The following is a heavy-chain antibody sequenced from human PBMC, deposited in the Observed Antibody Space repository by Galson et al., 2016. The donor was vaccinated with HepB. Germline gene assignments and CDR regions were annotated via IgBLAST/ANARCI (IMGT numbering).Heavy chain of an antibody. D-gene: IGHD3-10*01. J-gene: IGHJ4*02. CDR1: GFTFSSYA. V-gene: IGHV3-23*01. Sequence: SLRLSCAASGFTFSSYAMHWVRQAPGKGLEWVSTIRGSGDNTYYADSVKGRFTISRDNSKNTVYLQMNSLKAEDTAVYYCARWSRGSGLGSLPYWGQGTLITVSS. CDR3: ARWSRGSGLGSLPY. CDR2: IRGSGDNT.